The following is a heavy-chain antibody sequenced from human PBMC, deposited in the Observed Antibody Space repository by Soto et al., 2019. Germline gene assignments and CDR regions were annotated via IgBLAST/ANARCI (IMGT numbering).Heavy chain of an antibody. CDR3: ARDRAIISAPTKEYVFEI. CDR1: GGSVNSGTDY. J-gene: IGHJ3*02. D-gene: IGHD5-12*01. CDR2: TSNSGSA. Sequence: QVQLQESGPGLVKPSETLSLTCTVSGGSVNSGTDYWSWIRQPPGKGLEWIGYTSNSGSAKYNPSLKSRVTITTDTSTNHFSLKLTSVTAADTAVYYCARDRAIISAPTKEYVFEIWGQGTMVTVSS. V-gene: IGHV4-61*03.